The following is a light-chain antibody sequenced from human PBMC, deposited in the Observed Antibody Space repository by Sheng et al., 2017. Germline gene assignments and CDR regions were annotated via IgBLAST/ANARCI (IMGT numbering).Light chain of an antibody. CDR2: EVT. V-gene: IGLV2-14*01. Sequence: QSALTQPASVSGSPGQSITISCTGASSDVDAYNFVSWYQQHPGKAPKLMIYEVTNRPSGVSNRFSGSKSGNTASLTISGLQAEDEADYYCSSYTTSSWVFGGGTKLTVL. J-gene: IGLJ3*02. CDR3: SSYTTSSWV. CDR1: SSDVDAYNF.